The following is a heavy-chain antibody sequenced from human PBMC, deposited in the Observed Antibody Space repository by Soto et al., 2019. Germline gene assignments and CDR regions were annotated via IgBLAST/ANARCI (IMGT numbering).Heavy chain of an antibody. CDR3: ARGRNYDVLSRPAGYYYYYMDV. CDR2: ISSSSSYI. J-gene: IGHJ6*03. D-gene: IGHD3-9*01. V-gene: IGHV3-21*01. CDR1: GFTFSSYS. Sequence: ESGGGLVKPGGSLRLSCAASGFTFSSYSMNWVRQAPGKGLEWVSSISSSSSYIYYADSVKGRFTISRDNAKNSLYLQMNSLRAEDTAVYYCARGRNYDVLSRPAGYYYYYMDVWGKGTTITVSS.